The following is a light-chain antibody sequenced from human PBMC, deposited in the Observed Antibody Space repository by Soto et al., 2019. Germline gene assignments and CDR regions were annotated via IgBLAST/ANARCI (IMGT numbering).Light chain of an antibody. CDR2: DVS. J-gene: IGLJ1*01. V-gene: IGLV2-14*03. CDR1: SSDVGTYDF. CDR3: RSYTHTSTPYV. Sequence: QSALTQPASVSGSPGQSIAISCTGSSSDVGTYDFVSWYQQHPGKAPELMIYDVSNRPSGISNRFSGSKSGNTASLTISGLQAEDEADYYCRSYTHTSTPYVFGTGTKLTVL.